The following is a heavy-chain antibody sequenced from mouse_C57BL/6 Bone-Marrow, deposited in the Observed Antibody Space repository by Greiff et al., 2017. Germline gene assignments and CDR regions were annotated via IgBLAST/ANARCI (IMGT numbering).Heavy chain of an antibody. CDR2: ISSGGSYT. V-gene: IGHV5-6*01. CDR3: ARLYGYYAWFAY. J-gene: IGHJ3*01. Sequence: EVKLMESGGDLVKPGGSLKLSCAASGFTFSSYGMSWVRQTPDKRLEWVATISSGGSYTYYPDSVKGRFTISRDNAKNTLYLQMSSLKSEETAMXYWARLYGYYAWFAYWGQGILVTVFA. D-gene: IGHD2-3*01. CDR1: GFTFSSYG.